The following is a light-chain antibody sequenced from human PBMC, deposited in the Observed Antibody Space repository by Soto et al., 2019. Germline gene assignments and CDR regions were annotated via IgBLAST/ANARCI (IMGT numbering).Light chain of an antibody. J-gene: IGKJ5*01. V-gene: IGKV1-13*02. CDR3: QQFNSYPIT. CDR1: QDIRGA. CDR2: DVS. Sequence: AILVTQSPSALSASVGDTVTIACRPSQDIRGALAWYQQRPGTAPKLLIYDVSTLESGVPPRYSGSGGGTDFTLTISSLQPEDAGNYYCQQFNSYPITFGHGTRLEIK.